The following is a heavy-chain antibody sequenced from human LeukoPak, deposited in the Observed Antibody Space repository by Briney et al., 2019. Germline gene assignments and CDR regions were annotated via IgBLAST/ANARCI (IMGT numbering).Heavy chain of an antibody. V-gene: IGHV3-15*01. J-gene: IGHJ4*02. Sequence: GGSLRLSCAASGFTFSNAWMSWVRQAPGKGLEWVGRIKSKADGGTTDYAAPVKGRFTISRDDSKNTLYLQMNSLKTEDTDVYYCTTYYYDTPGFDYWGQGTLVTVSS. CDR1: GFTFSNAW. CDR3: TTYYYDTPGFDY. CDR2: IKSKADGGTT. D-gene: IGHD3-22*01.